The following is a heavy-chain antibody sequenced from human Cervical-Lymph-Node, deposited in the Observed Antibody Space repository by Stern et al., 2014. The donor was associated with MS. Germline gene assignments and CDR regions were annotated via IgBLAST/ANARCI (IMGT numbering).Heavy chain of an antibody. CDR3: AGGAIFGVVKGYYYYGLDV. CDR2: IIPMFGIG. Sequence: QLVQSEAEVKKPGSSVKVSCKASGGTFTNDGISWVRQAPGQGPEWMGGIIPMFGIGHYAQKFQGRVTITADDSTSTVHMELNSLRSEDTAVYYCAGGAIFGVVKGYYYYGLDVWGQGTTVTV. CDR1: GGTFTNDG. V-gene: IGHV1-69*01. D-gene: IGHD3-3*01. J-gene: IGHJ6*02.